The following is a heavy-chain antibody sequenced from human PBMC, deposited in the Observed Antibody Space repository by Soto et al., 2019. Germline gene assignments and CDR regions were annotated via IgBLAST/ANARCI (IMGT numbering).Heavy chain of an antibody. J-gene: IGHJ4*02. CDR1: GFTFSNYG. V-gene: IGHV3-30*18. Sequence: GGSLRLSCAASGFTFSNYGMHWVRQAPGKGLEWVAVISYDGSNKNYADSVKGRFTISRDNSKNTLYLQMNSLRAEDTAVYYCAKEHIVATISAWGSGCFFFDYWGQGTLVTVSS. CDR3: AKEHIVATISAWGSGCFFFDY. D-gene: IGHD5-12*01. CDR2: ISYDGSNK.